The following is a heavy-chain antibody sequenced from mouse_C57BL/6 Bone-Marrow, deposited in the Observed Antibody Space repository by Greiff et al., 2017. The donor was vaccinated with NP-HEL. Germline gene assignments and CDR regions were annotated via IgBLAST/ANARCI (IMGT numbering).Heavy chain of an antibody. Sequence: VQLQQSGAELARPGASVKLSCKASGYTFTSYGISWVKQRTGQGLEWIGEIYPRSGNTYYNEKFKGKDTLTADKSSSTAYLELRSLTSEDSAVYFCAKFITTVVAPFDVWGTGTTVTVSS. CDR1: GYTFTSYG. D-gene: IGHD1-1*01. CDR2: IYPRSGNT. J-gene: IGHJ1*03. CDR3: AKFITTVVAPFDV. V-gene: IGHV1-81*01.